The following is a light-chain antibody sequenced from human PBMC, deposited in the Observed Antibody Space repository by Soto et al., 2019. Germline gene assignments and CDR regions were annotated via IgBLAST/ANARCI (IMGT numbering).Light chain of an antibody. CDR2: DAS. CDR3: QHYNSYSWT. CDR1: QSISRG. V-gene: IGKV1-5*01. Sequence: DIQMTQSPSTLSSSVGDRVTISCRASQSISRGLAWYQQKPGIAPKLLIYDASTLEGGVPSRFSGSGSGTEFTLTISSLQPGDFATYYCQHYNSYSWTFGQGTKVDIK. J-gene: IGKJ1*01.